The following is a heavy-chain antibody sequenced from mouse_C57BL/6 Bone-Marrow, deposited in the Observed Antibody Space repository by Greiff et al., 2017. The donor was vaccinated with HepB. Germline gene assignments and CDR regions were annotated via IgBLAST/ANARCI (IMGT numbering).Heavy chain of an antibody. CDR3: ARGTTVVAGDWYFDV. CDR1: GYTFTNYW. CDR2: IYPGGGYT. V-gene: IGHV1-63*01. D-gene: IGHD1-1*01. Sequence: QVQLQQSGAELVRPGTSVKMSCKASGYTFTNYWIGWAKQRPGHGLEWIGDIYPGGGYTNYNEKFKGKATLTADKSSRPAYMQFSSLTSEDSAIYYCARGTTVVAGDWYFDVWGTGTTVTVSS. J-gene: IGHJ1*03.